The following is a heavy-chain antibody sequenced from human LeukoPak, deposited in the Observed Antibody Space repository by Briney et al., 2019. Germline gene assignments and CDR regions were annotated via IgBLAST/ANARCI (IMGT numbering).Heavy chain of an antibody. J-gene: IGHJ4*02. CDR1: GGSISSYY. CDR2: IYYSGST. CDR3: ARDSSSAGSFFDY. Sequence: SETLSLTCTVSGGSISSYYWSWIRQPPGEGLEWIGYIYYSGSTNYNPSLKSRVTISVDTSKNQFSLKLSSVTAADTAVYYCARDSSSAGSFFDYWGQGTLVTVSS. V-gene: IGHV4-59*01. D-gene: IGHD6-6*01.